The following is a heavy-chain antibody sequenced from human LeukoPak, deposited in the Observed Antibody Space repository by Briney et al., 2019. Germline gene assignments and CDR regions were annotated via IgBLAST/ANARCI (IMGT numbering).Heavy chain of an antibody. V-gene: IGHV3-23*01. Sequence: GGSLRLSCAASGFTFSSYAMSWVRQAPGKGLEWVSAISGSGGSTYYADSVKGRFTISRDNSKNTLYLQMNSLRAEDTAVYYCAKDRFRGYGYSDFDYWGQGTLVTVSS. D-gene: IGHD5-18*01. CDR3: AKDRFRGYGYSDFDY. J-gene: IGHJ4*02. CDR1: GFTFSSYA. CDR2: ISGSGGST.